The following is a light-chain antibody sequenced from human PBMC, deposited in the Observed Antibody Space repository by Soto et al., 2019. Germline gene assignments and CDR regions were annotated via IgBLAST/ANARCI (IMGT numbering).Light chain of an antibody. CDR1: QSVTSNY. J-gene: IGKJ1*01. Sequence: EIVLTQSPATLSLSPGERATLSCRASQSVTSNYLAWFQQRPGHAPRLLIYDASNRATGIPARFSGSGSGTDFTLTISSLEPEDFAVYYCQQRSNWPPWTFGQGTKVDIK. CDR2: DAS. V-gene: IGKV3-11*01. CDR3: QQRSNWPPWT.